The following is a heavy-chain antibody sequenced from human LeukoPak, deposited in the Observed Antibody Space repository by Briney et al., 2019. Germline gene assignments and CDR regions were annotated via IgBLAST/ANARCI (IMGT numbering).Heavy chain of an antibody. J-gene: IGHJ4*02. Sequence: GGSLRLSCAASGFTFSSYWMHWVRQAPGKGLVWVSRINSDGSSTNYADSVKGRFTISRDNAKNTLYLQMNSLRAEDTAVYYCARAGYGPHILDYWGQGTLVTVSS. CDR1: GFTFSSYW. CDR2: INSDGSST. CDR3: ARAGYGPHILDY. D-gene: IGHD1-1*01. V-gene: IGHV3-74*01.